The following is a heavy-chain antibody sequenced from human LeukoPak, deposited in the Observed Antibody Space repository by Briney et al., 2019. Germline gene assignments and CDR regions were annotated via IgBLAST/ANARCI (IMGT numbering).Heavy chain of an antibody. Sequence: PSETLSLTCTVSGGSTSSYYWSWIRQPPGKGLEWIGYIYYSGSTNYNPSLKSRVTISVDTSKNQFSLKLSSVTAADTAVYYCARHAVLRYFDFWGQGTLVTVSS. V-gene: IGHV4-59*08. J-gene: IGHJ4*02. CDR2: IYYSGST. CDR1: GGSTSSYY. CDR3: ARHAVLRYFDF. D-gene: IGHD3-9*01.